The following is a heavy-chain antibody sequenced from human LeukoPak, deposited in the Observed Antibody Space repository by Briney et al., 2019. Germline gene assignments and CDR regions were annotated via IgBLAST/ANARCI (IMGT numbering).Heavy chain of an antibody. CDR2: IYSGIST. J-gene: IGHJ4*02. D-gene: IGHD6-13*01. CDR1: GFTVSRNY. V-gene: IGHV3-53*05. CDR3: RMAAAGYDY. Sequence: GGSLRLSCAASGFTVSRNYMSWVRQAPGQRLEWVSVIYSGISTYYATSMKPRFTISRDNSKHTRYLPTNSLTAEPPHTRYCRMAAAGYDYWGQGTLVTVSS.